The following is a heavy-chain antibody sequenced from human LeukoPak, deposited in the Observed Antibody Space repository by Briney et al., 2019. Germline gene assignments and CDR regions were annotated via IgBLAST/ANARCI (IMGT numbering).Heavy chain of an antibody. J-gene: IGHJ4*02. D-gene: IGHD1-14*01. CDR1: GGSFSGYY. Sequence: SETLSLTCAVYGGSFSGYYWSWIRQPPGKGLEWIGEINHSGSTNYNPSLKSRVTISVDTSKNQFSLKLSSVTAADTAAYYCARGTTTPYPYYFDYWGQGTLVTVSS. V-gene: IGHV4-34*01. CDR2: INHSGST. CDR3: ARGTTTPYPYYFDY.